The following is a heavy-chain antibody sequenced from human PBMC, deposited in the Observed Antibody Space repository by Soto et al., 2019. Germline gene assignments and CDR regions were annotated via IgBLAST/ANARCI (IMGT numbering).Heavy chain of an antibody. Sequence: GGSLRLSCAASGFTFSSYAMSWVRQAPGKGLEWVSAISGSGGSTYYAVSVKGRLTISRDNSKNSLYLQMNSLRAEDTAVYYCAYSSTPFDYWGQGTLVTVSS. J-gene: IGHJ4*02. CDR1: GFTFSSYA. D-gene: IGHD6-13*01. CDR2: ISGSGGST. V-gene: IGHV3-23*01. CDR3: AYSSTPFDY.